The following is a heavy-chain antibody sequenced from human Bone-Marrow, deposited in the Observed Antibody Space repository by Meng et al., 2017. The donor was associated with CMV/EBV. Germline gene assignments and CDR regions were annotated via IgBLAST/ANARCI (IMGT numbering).Heavy chain of an antibody. CDR3: ARVLRYFDWSPPFDY. Sequence: GESLKISCAASGFTFSSYAMHWVRQAPGKGLEWVAVISYDGSNKYYADSVKGRFTISRDNSKNTLYLQMNSLRAEDTAVYYCARVLRYFDWSPPFDYWGQGTLVTVSS. D-gene: IGHD3-9*01. V-gene: IGHV3-30-3*01. CDR2: ISYDGSNK. CDR1: GFTFSSYA. J-gene: IGHJ4*02.